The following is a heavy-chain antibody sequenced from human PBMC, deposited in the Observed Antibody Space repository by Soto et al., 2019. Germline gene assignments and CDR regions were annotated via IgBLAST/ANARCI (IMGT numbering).Heavy chain of an antibody. J-gene: IGHJ3*02. CDR1: GYTFTSYY. Sequence: QVQLVQSGAEVKKPGASVKVSCKASGYTFTSYYMHWVRQAPGQGLEWMGIINPSGGSTSYAQKFQGRVTMTRVTSTSTVYMELSSLRSQDTAVSYCARENYYDSSGYYYGDAFDIWGQGTMVTVSS. V-gene: IGHV1-46*01. CDR3: ARENYYDSSGYYYGDAFDI. CDR2: INPSGGST. D-gene: IGHD3-22*01.